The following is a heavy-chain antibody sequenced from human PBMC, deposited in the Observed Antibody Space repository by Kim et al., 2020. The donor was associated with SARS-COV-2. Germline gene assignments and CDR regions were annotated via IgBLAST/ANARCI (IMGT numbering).Heavy chain of an antibody. CDR3: ARGMTTVTYYYYYGMDV. D-gene: IGHD4-17*01. V-gene: IGHV4-34*01. CDR1: GGSFSGYY. CDR2: INHSGST. J-gene: IGHJ6*02. Sequence: SETLSLTCAVYGGSFSGYYWSWIRQPPGKGLEWIGEINHSGSTNYNPSLKSRVTISVDTSKNQFSLKLSSVTAADTAVYYCARGMTTVTYYYYYGMDVWGQGTTVTVSS.